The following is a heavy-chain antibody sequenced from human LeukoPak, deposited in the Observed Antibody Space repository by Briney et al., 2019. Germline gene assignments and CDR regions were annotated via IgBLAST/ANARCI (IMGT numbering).Heavy chain of an antibody. CDR1: GFTVSSNY. CDR3: ARGSRTGEPYYYYYYYMDV. J-gene: IGHJ6*03. D-gene: IGHD1-14*01. CDR2: IYSGGST. Sequence: QSGGSLRLSCAASGFTVSSNYMSWVRQAPGKGLEWVSVIYSGGSTYYADSVKGRFTISRDNSKNTLYLQMNSLRAEDTAVYYCARGSRTGEPYYYYYYYMDVWGKGTTVTVSS. V-gene: IGHV3-53*01.